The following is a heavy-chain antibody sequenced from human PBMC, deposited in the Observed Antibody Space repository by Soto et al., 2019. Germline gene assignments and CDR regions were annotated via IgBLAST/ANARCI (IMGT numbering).Heavy chain of an antibody. CDR2: IYYSGST. CDR1: GASISSYY. Sequence: QVQLQESGPGLVKPSETLSLTCTVSGASISSYYWSWIRQPPGKGLEWIGYIYYSGSTNYNPSLKSRVSTSVDTSKNHLSLKLSSVTAADTAVYYYAKSLVAPRGMSYYYYYMDVWGKGTTVTVSS. D-gene: IGHD5-12*01. J-gene: IGHJ6*03. V-gene: IGHV4-59*01. CDR3: AKSLVAPRGMSYYYYYMDV.